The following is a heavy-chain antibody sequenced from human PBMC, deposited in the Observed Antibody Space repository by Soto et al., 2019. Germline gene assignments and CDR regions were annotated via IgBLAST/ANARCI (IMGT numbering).Heavy chain of an antibody. CDR3: ASEYPGGS. Sequence: GGSLRLSCAASGFTFSSYGMHWVRQAPGKGLEWVAVIWYDGLKKYYADSVKGRFTISRDNSKNTMYLQMDSLRAEDTAMYFCASEYPGGSWGQGTLVTVSS. CDR1: GFTFSSYG. V-gene: IGHV3-33*01. D-gene: IGHD3-10*01. J-gene: IGHJ5*02. CDR2: IWYDGLKK.